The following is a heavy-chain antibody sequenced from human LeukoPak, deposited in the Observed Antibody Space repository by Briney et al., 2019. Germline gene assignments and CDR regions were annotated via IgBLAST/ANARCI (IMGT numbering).Heavy chain of an antibody. CDR2: INPNSGDT. V-gene: IGHV1-2*02. D-gene: IGHD5-18*01. CDR1: GYTFTRHY. CDR3: ARDMDTGPDLFDY. Sequence: GASVKDSCKASGYTFTRHYMHWVRQAPGQGLEWMGWINPNSGDTDYAQKFQGRVTMTRDTSISTAYMELSRLRYDDTAVYYCARDMDTGPDLFDYWGQGTLVTVSS. J-gene: IGHJ4*02.